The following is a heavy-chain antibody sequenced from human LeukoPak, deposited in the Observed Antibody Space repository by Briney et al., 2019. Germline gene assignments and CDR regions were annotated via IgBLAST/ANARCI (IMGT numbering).Heavy chain of an antibody. D-gene: IGHD3-3*01. CDR3: ARLRFLEWLPHPFDY. V-gene: IGHV4-34*01. Sequence: PSETLSLTCAVYGGSFSGYYWSWIRQPPGEGLEWIGEINHSGSTYYNPSLKSRVTISVDTSKNQFSLKLSSVTAADTAVYYCARLRFLEWLPHPFDYWGQGTLVTVSS. J-gene: IGHJ4*02. CDR2: INHSGST. CDR1: GGSFSGYY.